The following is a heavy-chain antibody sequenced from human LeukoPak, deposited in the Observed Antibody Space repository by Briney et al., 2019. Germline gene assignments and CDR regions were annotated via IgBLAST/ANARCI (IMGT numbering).Heavy chain of an antibody. CDR2: ISSSSSYI. J-gene: IGHJ4*02. Sequence: GGSLRLSCAASGFTFSSYSMNWVRQAPGKGLEWVSSISSSSSYIYYADSVKGRFTISRDNAKNSLYLQMNSLRVEDTAVYYCARDGFVGAADYWGQGTLVTVSS. CDR3: ARDGFVGAADY. CDR1: GFTFSSYS. D-gene: IGHD6-13*01. V-gene: IGHV3-21*01.